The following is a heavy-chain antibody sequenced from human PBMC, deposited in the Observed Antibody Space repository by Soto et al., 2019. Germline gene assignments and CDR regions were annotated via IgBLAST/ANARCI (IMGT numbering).Heavy chain of an antibody. D-gene: IGHD6-19*01. CDR3: AKVLEQWLVLGPPLGY. V-gene: IGHV3-30*18. Sequence: QVQLVESGGGVVQPGRSLRLSCAASGFIFSGYGMHWVRQALGKGLEWVAVISYDGSNKYYADSVKGRFTISRDNSKNTLYLQMNSLRAEDTAVYYCAKVLEQWLVLGPPLGYWGQGTLVTVSS. CDR1: GFIFSGYG. CDR2: ISYDGSNK. J-gene: IGHJ4*02.